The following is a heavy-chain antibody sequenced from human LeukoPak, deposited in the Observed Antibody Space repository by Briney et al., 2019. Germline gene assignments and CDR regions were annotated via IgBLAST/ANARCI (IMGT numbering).Heavy chain of an antibody. Sequence: GGSLRLSCAGSGFSFSGYWINWVRQAPGRGLEWVASINLDGSEKYYVDSVKGRFIISRDNAKNSLYLQMNSLRAEDTAVYYCARENWGFDIWGQGTMVTASS. D-gene: IGHD3-16*01. V-gene: IGHV3-7*04. J-gene: IGHJ3*02. CDR2: INLDGSEK. CDR3: ARENWGFDI. CDR1: GFSFSGYW.